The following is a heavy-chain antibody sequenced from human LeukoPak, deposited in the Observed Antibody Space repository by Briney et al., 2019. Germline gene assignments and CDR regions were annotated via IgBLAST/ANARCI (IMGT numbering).Heavy chain of an antibody. CDR2: IYSGGST. CDR1: GFTVSSNY. J-gene: IGHJ4*02. V-gene: IGHV3-66*01. Sequence: GGSLRLSCAASGFTVSSNYMSWVRRAPGKGLEWVSVIYSGGSTYYADSVKGRFTISRDNSKNTLYLQMNSLRAEDTAVYYCASGVLSYYDILTGYYRSFDYWGQGTLVTVSS. CDR3: ASGVLSYYDILTGYYRSFDY. D-gene: IGHD3-9*01.